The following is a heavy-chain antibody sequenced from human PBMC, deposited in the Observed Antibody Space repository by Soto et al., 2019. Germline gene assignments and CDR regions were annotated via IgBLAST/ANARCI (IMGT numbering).Heavy chain of an antibody. CDR1: GGTFSSYA. CDR3: ARGVLHKGTRGLGWFDP. D-gene: IGHD3-10*01. V-gene: IGHV1-69*06. CDR2: IIPIFGTA. Sequence: QVQLVQSGAEVKKPGSSVKVSCKASGGTFSSYAISWVRQAPGQGLEWMGGIIPIFGTANYAQKFQGRVTITADKSTSTAYMELSSLRSEDTAVYYCARGVLHKGTRGLGWFDPWGQGTLVTVSS. J-gene: IGHJ5*02.